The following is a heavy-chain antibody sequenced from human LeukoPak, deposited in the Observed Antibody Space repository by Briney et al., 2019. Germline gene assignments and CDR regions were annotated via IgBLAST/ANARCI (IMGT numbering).Heavy chain of an antibody. J-gene: IGHJ5*02. D-gene: IGHD3-10*01. CDR3: AREAVITMVRGVIRYNWFDP. CDR1: GGSFSGYY. Sequence: SETLSLTCAVYGGSFSGYYWSWIRQPPGKGLEWIGEINHSGSTNYNPSLKSRVTISVDTSKNQFSLKLSSVTAADTAEYYCAREAVITMVRGVIRYNWFDPWGQGTLVTVSS. V-gene: IGHV4-34*01. CDR2: INHSGST.